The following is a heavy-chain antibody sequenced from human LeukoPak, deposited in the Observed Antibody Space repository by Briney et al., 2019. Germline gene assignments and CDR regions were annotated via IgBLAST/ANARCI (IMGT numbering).Heavy chain of an antibody. Sequence: PGVPLRLSCAASGFTVSSNCMSWVRQAPGKGLEWVSVIYSGGSTYYADSVKGRFTISRDNSKNTLYLQMNSLRAEDTAVYYCARVQYYGSGSYYEWGQGTLVTVSS. J-gene: IGHJ4*02. CDR2: IYSGGST. CDR1: GFTVSSNC. D-gene: IGHD3-10*01. CDR3: ARVQYYGSGSYYE. V-gene: IGHV3-53*01.